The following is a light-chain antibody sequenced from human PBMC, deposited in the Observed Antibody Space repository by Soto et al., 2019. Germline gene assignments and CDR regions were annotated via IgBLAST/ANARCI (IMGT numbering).Light chain of an antibody. V-gene: IGKV3-15*01. CDR2: RAS. J-gene: IGKJ1*01. CDR1: QRFSRN. CDR3: QQYNNWRPWT. Sequence: EIVMTQSPATLSVSPGERATLSCRASQRFSRNLAWYQQKPGQAHRLLIYRASTRAAGIPARFSGSGSGTELTLTISSLQAEDFAVYYCQQYNNWRPWTFGQGTKVEI.